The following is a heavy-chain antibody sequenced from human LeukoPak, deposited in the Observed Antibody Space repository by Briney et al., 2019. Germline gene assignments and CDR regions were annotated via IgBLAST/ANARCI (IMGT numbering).Heavy chain of an antibody. CDR1: GGSISSYY. V-gene: IGHV4-59*01. CDR2: IYYSGST. CDR3: ARGSYYYDSSGYLSRSYAFDI. J-gene: IGHJ3*02. D-gene: IGHD3-22*01. Sequence: KSSETLSLTCTVSGGSISSYYWSWIRQPPGKGLEWIGYIYYSGSTNYNPSLKSRVTISVDTSKNQFSLKLSSVTAADTAVYYCARGSYYYDSSGYLSRSYAFDIWGQGTMVTVSS.